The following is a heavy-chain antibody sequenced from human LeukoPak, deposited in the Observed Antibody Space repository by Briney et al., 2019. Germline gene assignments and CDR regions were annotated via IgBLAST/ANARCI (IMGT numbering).Heavy chain of an antibody. CDR1: GGSISSGSYY. J-gene: IGHJ2*01. Sequence: PSETLSLTCTVSGGSISSGSYYWSWIRQPPGKGLEWIGEINHSGSTNYNPSLKSRVTISVDTSKNQFSLKLSSVTAADTAVYYCARGRIVVVVAATQRRYFDLWGRGTLVTVSS. CDR3: ARGRIVVVVAATQRRYFDL. CDR2: INHSGST. V-gene: IGHV4-39*07. D-gene: IGHD2-15*01.